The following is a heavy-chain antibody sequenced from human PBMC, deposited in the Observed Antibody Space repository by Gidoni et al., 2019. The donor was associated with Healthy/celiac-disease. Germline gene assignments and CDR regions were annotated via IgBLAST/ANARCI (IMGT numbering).Heavy chain of an antibody. CDR1: GGSFSGYY. J-gene: IGHJ6*02. CDR3: ARIAQLRYYGMDV. CDR2: INHSGST. V-gene: IGHV4-34*01. Sequence: QVQLQQWGAGLLKPSETLSLTCAVYGGSFSGYYWGWIRQPPGTGLEWIGEINHSGSTNYNPSLKSRVTISVDTSKNQFSLKLSSVTAADTAVYYCARIAQLRYYGMDVWGQGTTVTVSS. D-gene: IGHD2-2*01.